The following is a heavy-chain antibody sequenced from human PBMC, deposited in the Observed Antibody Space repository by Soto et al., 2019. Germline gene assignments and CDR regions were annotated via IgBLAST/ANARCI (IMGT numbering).Heavy chain of an antibody. D-gene: IGHD2-2*01. J-gene: IGHJ5*02. Sequence: SETLSLTCTVSGGSISSYYWSWIRQPAGKGLEWIGRIYTSGSTNYNPSLKSRVTMSVDTSKNQFSLKLSSVTAADTAVYYCARDSGEDIVVVPADNNWFVPWGQATLVTVSS. CDR2: IYTSGST. CDR1: GGSISSYY. V-gene: IGHV4-4*07. CDR3: ARDSGEDIVVVPADNNWFVP.